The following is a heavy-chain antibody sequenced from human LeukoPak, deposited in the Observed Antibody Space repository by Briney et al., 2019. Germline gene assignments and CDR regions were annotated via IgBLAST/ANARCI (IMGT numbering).Heavy chain of an antibody. CDR1: GGSFSGYY. V-gene: IGHV4-34*01. J-gene: IGHJ5*02. Sequence: SETLSLTCAVYGGSFSGYYWSWIRQPPGKGLEWIGEINHSGSTNYNPSLKSRVTISVDTSKNQFSLKLSSVTAADTAVYYCARDQITMVRGVMQENWFDPWGQGTLVTVSS. CDR2: INHSGST. D-gene: IGHD3-10*01. CDR3: ARDQITMVRGVMQENWFDP.